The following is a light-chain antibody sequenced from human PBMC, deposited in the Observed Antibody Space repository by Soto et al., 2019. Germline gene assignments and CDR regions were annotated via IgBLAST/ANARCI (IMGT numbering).Light chain of an antibody. CDR2: AAS. Sequence: DIEMTQSPSSLSASVGDRGAVTCRASQGISNYLAWYQQKPGKAPKVLIYAASTLQSGVPSRFSGSGSWTDFTLAIRNVQPEDVATYYCQRYDSVPFTFGGGTKVEIK. CDR1: QGISNY. V-gene: IGKV1-27*01. CDR3: QRYDSVPFT. J-gene: IGKJ4*01.